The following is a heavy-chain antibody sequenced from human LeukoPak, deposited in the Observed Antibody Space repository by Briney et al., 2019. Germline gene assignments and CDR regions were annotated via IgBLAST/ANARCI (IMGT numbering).Heavy chain of an antibody. CDR3: ARFTGGDFWSGPNWFDP. CDR2: ISAYNANT. V-gene: IGHV1-18*01. J-gene: IGHJ5*02. D-gene: IGHD3-3*01. CDR1: GYTFINYA. Sequence: ASVKVSCKASGYTFINYAISWVRQAPGQGLEWMGWISAYNANTHYAQKLQGRVTMTTDTSTSTAYMELRSLRSDDTAVYYCARFTGGDFWSGPNWFDPWGQGTLVTVSS.